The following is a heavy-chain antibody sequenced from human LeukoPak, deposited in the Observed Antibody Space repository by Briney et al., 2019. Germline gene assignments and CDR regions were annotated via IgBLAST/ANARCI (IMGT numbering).Heavy chain of an antibody. V-gene: IGHV3-33*08. CDR2: IWNDGSKK. Sequence: PGRSLRLSCAASGFTFSSYGMHWVRQAPGKGLEWVGVIWNDGSKKDYADFVKGRLTISRDNSKSTLYLQVNSLRAEDTAVYYCARVGSGSWPWAFDIWGQGTMVTVSP. J-gene: IGHJ3*02. CDR3: ARVGSGSWPWAFDI. CDR1: GFTFSSYG. D-gene: IGHD3-10*01.